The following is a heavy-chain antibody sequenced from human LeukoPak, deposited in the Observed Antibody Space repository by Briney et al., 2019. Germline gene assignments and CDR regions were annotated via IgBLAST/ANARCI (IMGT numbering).Heavy chain of an antibody. CDR2: ISSSGSTI. D-gene: IGHD3-16*01. J-gene: IGHJ5*02. CDR1: GFTFSSYE. Sequence: PGGSLRLSCAASGFTFSSYEMNWVRQAPGKGLEWVSYISSSGSTIYYADSVKGRFTISRDNAKNSLYLQMNSLRAEDTAVYYCATHPNTFGGVIPWGQGTLVTVSS. V-gene: IGHV3-48*03. CDR3: ATHPNTFGGVIP.